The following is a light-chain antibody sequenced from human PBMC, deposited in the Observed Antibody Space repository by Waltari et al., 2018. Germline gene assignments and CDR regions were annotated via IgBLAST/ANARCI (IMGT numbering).Light chain of an antibody. CDR2: ENN. Sequence: QSVLTQPPSVSAAPGQRVTISCSGSNSNIGNNYVSWYRPPPGTAPRLLIYENNERPSGIPDRFSGSKSGTSATLDITGLQAGDEADYYCGTWDSSLSGAVFGGGTHLTVL. J-gene: IGLJ7*01. CDR1: NSNIGNNY. CDR3: GTWDSSLSGAV. V-gene: IGLV1-51*02.